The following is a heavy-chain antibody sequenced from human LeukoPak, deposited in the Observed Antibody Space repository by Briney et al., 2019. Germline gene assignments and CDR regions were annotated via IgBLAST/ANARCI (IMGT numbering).Heavy chain of an antibody. V-gene: IGHV4-34*01. CDR1: GGSFSGYY. D-gene: IGHD3-10*01. CDR2: INHSGST. J-gene: IGHJ4*02. Sequence: SETPSLTCAVYGGSFSGYYWNWIRQPPGKGLEWIGEINHSGSTNYNPSLKSRVTISVDTSKNQFSLKLSSVTAADTAVYYCARGGATMVRGVHGYWGQGTLVTVSS. CDR3: ARGGATMVRGVHGY.